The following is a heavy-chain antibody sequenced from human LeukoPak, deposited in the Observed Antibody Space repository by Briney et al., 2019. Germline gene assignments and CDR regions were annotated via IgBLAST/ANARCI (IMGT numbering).Heavy chain of an antibody. V-gene: IGHV1-8*01. CDR3: ARSADTAMVYFDY. CDR2: MNPNSGNT. D-gene: IGHD5-18*01. Sequence: ASVKVSCKASGFTFTNFDFNWVRQATGQGLEWMGWMNPNSGNTGYAQKFQGRVTMTRNTSISTAYMELSSLRSEDTAVYYCARSADTAMVYFDYWGQGTLVTVSS. CDR1: GFTFTNFD. J-gene: IGHJ4*02.